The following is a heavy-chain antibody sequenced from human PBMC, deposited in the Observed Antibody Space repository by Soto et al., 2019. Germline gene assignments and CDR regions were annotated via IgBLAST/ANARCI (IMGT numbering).Heavy chain of an antibody. CDR1: GFTFSSYA. CDR2: ISGSGGST. J-gene: IGHJ6*02. V-gene: IGHV3-23*01. D-gene: IGHD4-17*01. CDR3: AQSLSPTVTQYYYGMDV. Sequence: EVQLLESGGGLVQPGGSLRLSCAASGFTFSSYAMSWVRQAPGKGLEWVSAISGSGGSTYYADSVKGRFTISRDNSKNTLYLQMNSLRAEDTAVYYCAQSLSPTVTQYYYGMDVWGQGTTVTVSS.